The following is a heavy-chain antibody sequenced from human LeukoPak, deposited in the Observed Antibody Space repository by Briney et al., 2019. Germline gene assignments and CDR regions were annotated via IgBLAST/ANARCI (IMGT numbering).Heavy chain of an antibody. CDR2: ISGSGGST. CDR3: AKGSPYDDYYYYYMDV. CDR1: GFTFSTYA. Sequence: GGPLRLSCAASGFTFSTYAMTWVRQAPGKGLEWVSAISGSGGSTYYADSVKGRFTISRDNSKNTLYLQMNSLRAEDTAVYYCAKGSPYDDYYYYYMDVWGKGTTVTVSS. D-gene: IGHD3-16*01. V-gene: IGHV3-23*01. J-gene: IGHJ6*03.